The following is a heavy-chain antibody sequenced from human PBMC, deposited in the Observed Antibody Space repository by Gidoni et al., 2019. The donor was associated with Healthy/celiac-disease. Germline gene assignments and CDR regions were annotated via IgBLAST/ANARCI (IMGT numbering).Heavy chain of an antibody. CDR1: GGSVSSARYY. J-gene: IGHJ3*02. CDR3: AREALPYYYDSSGNAFDI. CDR2: ISYRGST. Sequence: QVQLQESGPGLVKPSETLSLTCTLSGGSVSSARYYWSWIRQPPGKGLEWIGYISYRGSTNYNPSLKSRVTISVDTSKNQFSLKLSSVTAADTAVYYCAREALPYYYDSSGNAFDIWGQGTMVTVSS. V-gene: IGHV4-61*01. D-gene: IGHD3-22*01.